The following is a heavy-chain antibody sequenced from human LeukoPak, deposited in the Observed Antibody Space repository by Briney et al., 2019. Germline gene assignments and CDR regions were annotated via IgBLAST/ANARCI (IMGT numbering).Heavy chain of an antibody. CDR1: GFTFSRYA. V-gene: IGHV3-30-3*01. Sequence: GGSLRLSCAASGFTFSRYAMHWVRQAPGKGLEWVAVTSPDGSNKDYADSVKGRFTISRDNSKNTLYLQMNSLRAEDTAVYYCARDPLDSSGYYYGGSFDYWGQGTLVTVSS. J-gene: IGHJ4*02. D-gene: IGHD3-22*01. CDR3: ARDPLDSSGYYYGGSFDY. CDR2: TSPDGSNK.